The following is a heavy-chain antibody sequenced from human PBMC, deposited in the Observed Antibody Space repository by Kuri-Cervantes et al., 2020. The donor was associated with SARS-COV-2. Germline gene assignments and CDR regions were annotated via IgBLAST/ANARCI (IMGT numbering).Heavy chain of an antibody. CDR1: GFTFSNFW. CDR2: ISSGSRSK. D-gene: IGHD3-10*01. J-gene: IGHJ4*02. CDR3: VRGIVGPNYGYTGSYFDS. Sequence: GGSLRLSCAASGFTFSNFWMNWVRQAPGKGLEWVSYISSGSRSKYYGDSVKGRFTISRDNAKQLLYLQMNSLRAEDTAVYYCVRGIVGPNYGYTGSYFDSWGQGTLVTVSS. V-gene: IGHV3-48*01.